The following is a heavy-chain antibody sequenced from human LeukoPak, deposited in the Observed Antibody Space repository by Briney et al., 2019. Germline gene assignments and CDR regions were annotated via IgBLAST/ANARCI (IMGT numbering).Heavy chain of an antibody. CDR2: ISSSSDYI. V-gene: IGHV3-21*01. D-gene: IGHD2/OR15-2a*01. J-gene: IGHJ5*02. CDR1: GFTFSSYN. CDR3: ARGKTSQNIVTRKTYNWFDP. Sequence: GGSLRLSCAASGFTFSSYNMNWVRQAPGKGLEWVSSISSSSDYIYYADSVKGRFTISRDNAKNSLYLLMKSLRAEDTAVYYCARGKTSQNIVTRKTYNWFDPWGQGTLVTVSS.